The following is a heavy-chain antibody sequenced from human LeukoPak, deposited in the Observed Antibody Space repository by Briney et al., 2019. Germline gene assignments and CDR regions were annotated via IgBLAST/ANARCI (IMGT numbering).Heavy chain of an antibody. D-gene: IGHD6-19*01. CDR3: ATHSSGWYRYYFDY. CDR1: GFTVSSNY. CDR2: IYSGGST. V-gene: IGHV3-53*01. Sequence: PGGSLRLSCAASGFTVSSNYMNWVRQAPGKGLEWVSVIYSGGSTYYADSVKGRFTISRDNSKNTLYLQMNSLRAEDTAVYYCATHSSGWYRYYFDYWGQGTLVTVSS. J-gene: IGHJ4*02.